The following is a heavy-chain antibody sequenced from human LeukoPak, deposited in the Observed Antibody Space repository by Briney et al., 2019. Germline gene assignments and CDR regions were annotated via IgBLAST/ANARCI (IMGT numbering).Heavy chain of an antibody. CDR2: ISNNGGST. D-gene: IGHD2-15*01. CDR3: AREARAGPTLSGDWFDP. CDR1: GFTFSNYA. J-gene: IGHJ5*02. V-gene: IGHV3-64*02. Sequence: GGSLGLSCAASGFTFSNYAMHWVRQAPGKGLEYVSAISNNGGSTYYADSVKGRFTISRDNSKNTPYLQMGSLRPEDMAVYYCAREARAGPTLSGDWFDPWGQGTLVTVSS.